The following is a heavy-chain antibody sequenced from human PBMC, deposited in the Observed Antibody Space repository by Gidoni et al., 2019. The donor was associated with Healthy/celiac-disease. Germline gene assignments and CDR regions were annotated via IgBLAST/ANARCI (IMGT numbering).Heavy chain of an antibody. D-gene: IGHD2-2*02. CDR2: IYTSGST. J-gene: IGHJ2*01. V-gene: IGHV4-61*02. Sequence: QVQLQESGPGLVKPSQTLSLTCTVSGGSISSGSYYWRWIRQPAGKGLEWIGRIYTSGSTNYNPSLKSRVTISVDTSKNQFSLKLSSVTAADTAVYYCARDGWNCSSTSCYTVNWYFDLWGRGTLVTVSS. CDR1: GGSISSGSYY. CDR3: ARDGWNCSSTSCYTVNWYFDL.